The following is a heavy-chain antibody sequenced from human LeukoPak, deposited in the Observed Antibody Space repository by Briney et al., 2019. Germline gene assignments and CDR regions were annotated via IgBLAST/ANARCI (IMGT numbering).Heavy chain of an antibody. Sequence: ASVKVSCKASGYTFTSYGISWVRQAPGQVLGWMGWISAYNGNTNYAQKLQGRVTMTTDTSTSTAYMELRSLRSDDTAVYYCARRSLYYYDSSGYYSGDAFDIWGQGTMVTVSS. V-gene: IGHV1-18*01. J-gene: IGHJ3*02. CDR2: ISAYNGNT. CDR3: ARRSLYYYDSSGYYSGDAFDI. D-gene: IGHD3-22*01. CDR1: GYTFTSYG.